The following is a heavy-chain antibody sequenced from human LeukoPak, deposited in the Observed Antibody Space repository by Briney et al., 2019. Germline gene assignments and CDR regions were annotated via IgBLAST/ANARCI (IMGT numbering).Heavy chain of an antibody. D-gene: IGHD6-13*01. CDR3: ARAIYSSSWFEGLNWFDP. J-gene: IGHJ5*02. CDR2: IYTSGST. Sequence: SETLSLTCTVSGGSISSGSYYWSWIRQPAGKGLEWIGRIYTSGSTNYNPSLKSRVTISVDTSKNQFSLKLSSVTAADTAVYYCARAIYSSSWFEGLNWFDPWGQGTLVTVSS. CDR1: GGSISSGSYY. V-gene: IGHV4-61*02.